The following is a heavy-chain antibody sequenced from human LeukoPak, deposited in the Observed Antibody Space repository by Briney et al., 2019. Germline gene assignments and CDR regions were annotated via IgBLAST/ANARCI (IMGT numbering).Heavy chain of an antibody. J-gene: IGHJ5*02. CDR3: ARETYYDFWSGYYTAWNWFDP. CDR2: IKQDGSEK. V-gene: IGHV3-7*01. Sequence: GGSLRLSCAASGFTFSSYWMSWVRQAPGKGLEWVANIKQDGSEKYYVDSVKGRFTISRDNAKNSLYLQMNSLRAEDTAAYYCARETYYDFWSGYYTAWNWFDPWAREPWSPSPQ. CDR1: GFTFSSYW. D-gene: IGHD3-3*01.